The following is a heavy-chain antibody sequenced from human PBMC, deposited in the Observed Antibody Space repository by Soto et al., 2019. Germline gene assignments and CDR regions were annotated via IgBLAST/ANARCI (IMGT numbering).Heavy chain of an antibody. CDR2: IYYSGST. V-gene: IGHV4-39*01. Sequence: SETLSLTCTVSGGSISSSSYYWGWIRQPPGKGLEWIGSIYYSGSTYYNPSLKSRVTISVDTSKNQFSLKLSSVTAADTAVYYCARRDKTTVKQPYYYYYYMDVWGKGTTVTVSS. CDR1: GGSISSSSYY. CDR3: ARRDKTTVKQPYYYYYYMDV. D-gene: IGHD4-17*01. J-gene: IGHJ6*03.